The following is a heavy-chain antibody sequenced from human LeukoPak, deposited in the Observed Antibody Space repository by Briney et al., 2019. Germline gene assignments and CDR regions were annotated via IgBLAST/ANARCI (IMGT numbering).Heavy chain of an antibody. J-gene: IGHJ5*02. V-gene: IGHV4-34*01. CDR1: GGSFSGYY. D-gene: IGHD3-10*01. CDR3: ARHYYGSGSHWFDP. Sequence: KASETLSLTCAVYGGSFSGYYWSWIRQPPGKGLEWIGEINHSGSTNYNPSLKSRVTISVDTSKNQFSLKLSSVTAADTAVYYCARHYYGSGSHWFDPWGQGTLVTVSS. CDR2: INHSGST.